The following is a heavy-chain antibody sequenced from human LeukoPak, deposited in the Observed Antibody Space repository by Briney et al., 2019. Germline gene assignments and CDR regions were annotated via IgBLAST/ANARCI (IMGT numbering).Heavy chain of an antibody. J-gene: IGHJ4*02. V-gene: IGHV4-30-2*01. Sequence: SQSRSLTCAVSVGSIGSGGYSWSWIRQPPGRGLEWIGYIYHNGNTYYSPSLKSRVTISVDGSKNQLSLKLSSVTAADTAMYYCASGGYSYGFDYWGQGTLVTVSS. CDR2: IYHNGNT. CDR1: VGSIGSGGYS. CDR3: ASGGYSYGFDY. D-gene: IGHD5-18*01.